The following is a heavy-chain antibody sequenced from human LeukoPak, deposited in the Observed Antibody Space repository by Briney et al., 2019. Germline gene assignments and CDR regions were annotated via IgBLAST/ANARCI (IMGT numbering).Heavy chain of an antibody. Sequence: PGGSLRLSCAVSGFTFSDYYMSWIRQAPGKGLDWISYISSSGSTKYYADSVNGRCTISRDNAKNSLYLQMNSLRAEDTAVYYCARDRKSAWYPLVDYWGQGTLVTVSS. CDR3: ARDRKSAWYPLVDY. V-gene: IGHV3-11*01. J-gene: IGHJ4*02. CDR2: ISSSGSTK. D-gene: IGHD6-19*01. CDR1: GFTFSDYY.